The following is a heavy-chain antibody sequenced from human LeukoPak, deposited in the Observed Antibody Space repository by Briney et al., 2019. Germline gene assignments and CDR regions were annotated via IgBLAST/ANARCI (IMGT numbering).Heavy chain of an antibody. Sequence: GESLKISCKGSEYSFTNYLIGWVRPMPGKGLEWMGIIYPGDSDARYSPSFQGHVTISADKSISTAYLQWSSLKASDTAMYYCARGGSEQLVRVAFDIWGQGTMVTVSS. D-gene: IGHD6-6*01. CDR3: ARGGSEQLVRVAFDI. CDR2: IYPGDSDA. CDR1: EYSFTNYL. V-gene: IGHV5-51*01. J-gene: IGHJ3*02.